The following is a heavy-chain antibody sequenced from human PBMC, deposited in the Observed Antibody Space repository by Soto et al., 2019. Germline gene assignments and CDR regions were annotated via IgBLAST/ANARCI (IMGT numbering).Heavy chain of an antibody. CDR1: GYTFSTYG. CDR3: ARDWKGAEGFDP. J-gene: IGHJ5*02. D-gene: IGHD1-1*01. CDR2: IGADNGDT. V-gene: IGHV1-18*01. Sequence: QVQLVQSGAEVKKPGASVKDSCKASGYTFSTYGFSWVRQAPGQGLEWMGWIGADNGDTNYAQNFQGRVTMTTDTSTTTSYMELRSLTSDDTAVYFCARDWKGAEGFDPWGQGTLVTVSS.